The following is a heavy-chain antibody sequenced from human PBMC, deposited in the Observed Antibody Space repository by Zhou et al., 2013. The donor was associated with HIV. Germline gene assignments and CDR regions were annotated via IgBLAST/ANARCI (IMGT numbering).Heavy chain of an antibody. V-gene: IGHV1-2*02. CDR2: INPNAEDT. CDR1: GYSFTLYY. Sequence: QVQLLQSGDEVRKPGASVKVSCQTSGYSFTLYYIHWVRQAPGQGLEWMGYINPNAEDTKYAEKFKGRVTLTRDTSTTTAYMELSRLKTDDTAVYYCARDRHSDGYGADYWGQGSLVIVSS. CDR3: ARDRHSDGYGADY. D-gene: IGHD3-16*01. J-gene: IGHJ4*02.